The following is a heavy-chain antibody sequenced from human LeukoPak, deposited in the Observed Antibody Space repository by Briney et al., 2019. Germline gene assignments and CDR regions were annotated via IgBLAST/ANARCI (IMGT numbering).Heavy chain of an antibody. CDR3: ASDSSGWYHWLDP. D-gene: IGHD6-19*01. V-gene: IGHV3-48*03. CDR1: GFTFSSYE. CDR2: ISSSGSSI. J-gene: IGHJ5*02. Sequence: GGSLRLSFAASGFTFSSYEMNWVRQAPGKGLEWVSYISSSGSSIYYADSVKGRFTISRDNAKNSLYLQMSSLRAEDTAVYYCASDSSGWYHWLDPWGQGTLVTVSS.